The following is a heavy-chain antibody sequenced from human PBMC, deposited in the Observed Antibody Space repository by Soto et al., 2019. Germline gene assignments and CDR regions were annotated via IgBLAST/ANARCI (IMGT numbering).Heavy chain of an antibody. CDR3: ARDRGTGIAAAGSVFDY. Sequence: GGSLRLSCAASGFTFSSYGMHWVRQAPGKGLEWVAVIWYDGSNKYYADSVKGRFTISRDNSKNTLYLQMNSLRAEDTAVYYSARDRGTGIAAAGSVFDYWGQGTLVTVSS. V-gene: IGHV3-33*08. D-gene: IGHD6-13*01. CDR2: IWYDGSNK. CDR1: GFTFSSYG. J-gene: IGHJ4*02.